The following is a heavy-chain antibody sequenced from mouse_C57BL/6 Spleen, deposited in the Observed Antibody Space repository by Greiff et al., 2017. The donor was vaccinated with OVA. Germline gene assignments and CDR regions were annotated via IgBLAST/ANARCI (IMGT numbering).Heavy chain of an antibody. CDR3: ARLYYGSSWYFDV. J-gene: IGHJ1*03. CDR2: ISGGGGNT. Sequence: EVKVVESGGGLVKPGGSLKLSCAASGFTFSSYTMSWVRQTPEKRLEWVATISGGGGNTYYPDSVKGRFTISRDNAKNTLYLQMSSLRSEDTALYYCARLYYGSSWYFDVWGTGTTVTVSS. D-gene: IGHD1-1*01. CDR1: GFTFSSYT. V-gene: IGHV5-9*01.